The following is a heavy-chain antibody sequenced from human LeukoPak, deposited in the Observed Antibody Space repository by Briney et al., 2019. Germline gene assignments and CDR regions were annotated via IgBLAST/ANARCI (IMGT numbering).Heavy chain of an antibody. D-gene: IGHD3-9*01. CDR1: GGSISSYY. J-gene: IGHJ4*02. Sequence: SETLSLTCSVSGGSISSYYWSWIRQPPGKGLEWIGYIYYSGSTNYNPSLKSRVTISVDTSKNQFSLKLSSVTAADTAVYYCARSKDILTGYCFDYWGQGTLVTVSS. CDR3: ARSKDILTGYCFDY. V-gene: IGHV4-59*01. CDR2: IYYSGST.